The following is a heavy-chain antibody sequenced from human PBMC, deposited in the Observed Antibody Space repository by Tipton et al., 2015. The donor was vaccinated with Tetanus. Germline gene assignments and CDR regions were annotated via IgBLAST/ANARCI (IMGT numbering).Heavy chain of an antibody. CDR2: IYYSGST. V-gene: IGHV4-59*12. D-gene: IGHD6-19*01. CDR1: GGSISPYY. J-gene: IGHJ4*02. Sequence: TLSLTCTVSGGSISPYYWSWIRQPPGKGLEWIGYIYYSGSTYYNPSLKSRVTMSVDRSKNQFSLKLSSVTAADTAVYYCARGRHFIEVALPLNYWGQGTLVTVSS. CDR3: ARGRHFIEVALPLNY.